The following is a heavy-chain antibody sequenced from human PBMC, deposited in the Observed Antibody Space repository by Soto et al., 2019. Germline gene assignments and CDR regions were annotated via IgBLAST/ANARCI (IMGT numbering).Heavy chain of an antibody. D-gene: IGHD6-13*01. CDR2: ISDSGST. CDR1: GGSIDYYR. V-gene: IGHV4-59*01. J-gene: IGHJ6*02. Sequence: LSLTCTVSGGSIDYYRWSWIRQPPGKGLEWIGDISDSGSTNYNLSLRSRVTILVDTSKNQFSLKLNSVTAADTAVYYCARDSTSWFPYYGIDVWGQGTTVTVSS. CDR3: ARDSTSWFPYYGIDV.